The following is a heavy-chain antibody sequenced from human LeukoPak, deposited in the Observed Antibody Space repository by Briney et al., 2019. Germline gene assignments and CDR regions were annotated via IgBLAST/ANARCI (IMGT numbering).Heavy chain of an antibody. D-gene: IGHD6-19*01. Sequence: SVKVSCKASGYTFTSYGISWGRQAPGQGLEWMGWISAYNGNTNYAQKLQGRVTMTTDTSTSTAYMELRSLRSDDTAVYYCARTYSSGWYVRPKNWFDPWGQGTLVTVSS. CDR3: ARTYSSGWYVRPKNWFDP. CDR2: ISAYNGNT. CDR1: GYTFTSYG. J-gene: IGHJ5*02. V-gene: IGHV1-18*01.